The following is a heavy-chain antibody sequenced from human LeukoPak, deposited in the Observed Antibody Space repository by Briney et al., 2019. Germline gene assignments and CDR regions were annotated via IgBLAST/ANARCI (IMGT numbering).Heavy chain of an antibody. CDR1: GGSFSGYY. J-gene: IGHJ3*02. V-gene: IGHV4-34*01. CDR3: ARASGIVGATAAFDI. Sequence: SETLSLTCAVYGGSFSGYYWSWIRQPPGKGLEWVGEINHSGSTNYNPSLKSRVTIPVDTSKNQFSLKLSSVTAADTAVYYCARASGIVGATAAFDIWGQGTMVTVSS. CDR2: INHSGST. D-gene: IGHD1-26*01.